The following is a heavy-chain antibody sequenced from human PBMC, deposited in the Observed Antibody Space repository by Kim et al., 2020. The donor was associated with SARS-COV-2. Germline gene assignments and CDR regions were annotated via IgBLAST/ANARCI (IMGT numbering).Heavy chain of an antibody. CDR1: GGSFSGYY. CDR2: INHSGST. D-gene: IGHD1-26*01. V-gene: IGHV4-34*01. CDR3: ARRRAMWEPNSPYFQH. Sequence: SETLSLTCAVYGGSFSGYYWSWIRQPPGKGLEWIGEINHSGSTNYNPSLKSRVTISVDTSKNQFSLKLSSVTAADTAVYYCARRRAMWEPNSPYFQHWGQGTLVTVSS. J-gene: IGHJ1*01.